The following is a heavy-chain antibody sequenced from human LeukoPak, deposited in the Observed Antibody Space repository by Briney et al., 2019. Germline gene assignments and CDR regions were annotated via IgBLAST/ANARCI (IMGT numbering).Heavy chain of an antibody. CDR2: INPNSGGT. CDR1: GYTFTGYY. D-gene: IGHD3-22*01. V-gene: IGHV1-2*02. J-gene: IGHJ4*02. CDR3: GRVNNYYDSSVYLYYFDN. Sequence: ASVKVSCKASGYTFTGYYMHWVRQAPGQGLEWMGWINPNSGGTNTAQKFQGRVTMTRDTSLNTAYMELSRLRSDDTAVYYCGRVNNYYDSSVYLYYFDNWGQGTLVTVSS.